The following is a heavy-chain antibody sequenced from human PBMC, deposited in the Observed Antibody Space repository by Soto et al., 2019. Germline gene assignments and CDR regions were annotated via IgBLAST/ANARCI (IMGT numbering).Heavy chain of an antibody. Sequence: SGPPLVHPTQTLTLTCTFSGFSLSTSGVGVGWIRQPPGEALEWLALIFWNDDRRYSPSLKSRLTITTDTSKNQVVLTMTNMDPVDTATYYCAQTFYGFWSGYEVPRIMDDGGQGTTVTVS. CDR3: AQTFYGFWSGYEVPRIMDD. CDR1: GFSLSTSGVG. CDR2: IFWNDDR. V-gene: IGHV2-5*01. J-gene: IGHJ6*02. D-gene: IGHD3-3*01.